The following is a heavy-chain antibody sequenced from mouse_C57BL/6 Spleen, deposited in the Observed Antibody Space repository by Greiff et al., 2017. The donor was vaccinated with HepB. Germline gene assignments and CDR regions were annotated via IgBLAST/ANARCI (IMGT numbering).Heavy chain of an antibody. CDR3: ARGLGDYDDYFDY. V-gene: IGHV1-82*01. J-gene: IGHJ2*01. D-gene: IGHD2-4*01. Sequence: QVQLQQPGPELVKPGASVKISCKASGYAFSSSWMNWVKQRPGKGLEWIGRIYPGDGDTNYNGKFKGKATLTADKSSSTAYMQLSSLTSEDSAVYFCARGLGDYDDYFDYWGQGTTLTVSS. CDR2: IYPGDGDT. CDR1: GYAFSSSW.